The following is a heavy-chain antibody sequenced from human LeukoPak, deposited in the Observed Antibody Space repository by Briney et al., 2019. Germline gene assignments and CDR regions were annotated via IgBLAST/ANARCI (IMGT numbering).Heavy chain of an antibody. J-gene: IGHJ4*02. D-gene: IGHD3-22*01. Sequence: SETLSLTCAVYGGSFSGYYRSWIRQPPGRGLEWIGEIHHSGSTNYNPSLKSRVTISVDTSKNQFSLKLSSVTAADTAVYYCARGYYYDSSGRSYFDYWGQGTLVTVSS. V-gene: IGHV4-34*01. CDR2: IHHSGST. CDR3: ARGYYYDSSGRSYFDY. CDR1: GGSFSGYY.